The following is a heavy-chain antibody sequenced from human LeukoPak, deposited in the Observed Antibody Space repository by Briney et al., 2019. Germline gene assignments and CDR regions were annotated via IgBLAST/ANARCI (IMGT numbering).Heavy chain of an antibody. CDR2: IYYSGST. J-gene: IGHJ5*02. D-gene: IGHD2-2*01. Sequence: PSETLSLTCTVSGGSISSYYWSWIRQPPGKGLEWIGYIYYSGSTNYNPSLKSRVTISVDTSKNQFSLKLSSVTAADTAVYYCAAHADIVVVPAATSTDWSGFDPWGQGTLVTVSS. CDR3: AAHADIVVVPAATSTDWSGFDP. CDR1: GGSISSYY. V-gene: IGHV4-59*12.